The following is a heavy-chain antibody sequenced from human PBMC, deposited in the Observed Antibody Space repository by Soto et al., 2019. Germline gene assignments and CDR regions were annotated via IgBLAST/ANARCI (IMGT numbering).Heavy chain of an antibody. CDR3: ARGDAIFGVVTKNIPYYMDV. V-gene: IGHV3-11*01. CDR2: ISSSGSTI. CDR1: GFTFSDYY. D-gene: IGHD3-3*01. Sequence: GGSLRLSCAASGFTFSDYYMSWIRQAPGKGLEWVSYISSSGSTIYYADSVKGRFTISRDNAKNSLYLQMNSLRAEDTAVYYCARGDAIFGVVTKNIPYYMDVWGKGTTVTVSS. J-gene: IGHJ6*03.